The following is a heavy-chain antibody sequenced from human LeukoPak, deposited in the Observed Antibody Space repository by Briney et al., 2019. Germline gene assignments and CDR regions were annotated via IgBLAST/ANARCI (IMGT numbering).Heavy chain of an antibody. J-gene: IGHJ3*02. D-gene: IGHD2-21*02. CDR2: IYRGGST. Sequence: GGSLRLSCAASGFNVSSNHMSWVRQAPGKGLEWVSVIYRGGSTYYADSVKGRFTISRDNSKNTLYLQMNSLRAEDTAVYYCARDRGCGDCYPPANDAFDIWGQGTMVTVSS. CDR1: GFNVSSNH. V-gene: IGHV3-66*01. CDR3: ARDRGCGDCYPPANDAFDI.